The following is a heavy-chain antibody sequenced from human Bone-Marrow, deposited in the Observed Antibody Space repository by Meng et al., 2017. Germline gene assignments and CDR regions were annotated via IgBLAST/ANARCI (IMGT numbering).Heavy chain of an antibody. CDR2: IDSDGGGA. Sequence: GESLKISCAASGFIFDDFGMSWVRQAPGKGLEWVSGIDSDGGGARYGDSVKGRFTISRDNAKNSLFLQMNSMRAEDTAFYYCARARRYSNTWYEDHWGQGTLVTVSS. V-gene: IGHV3-20*04. CDR3: ARARRYSNTWYEDH. D-gene: IGHD6-13*01. CDR1: GFIFDDFG. J-gene: IGHJ4*02.